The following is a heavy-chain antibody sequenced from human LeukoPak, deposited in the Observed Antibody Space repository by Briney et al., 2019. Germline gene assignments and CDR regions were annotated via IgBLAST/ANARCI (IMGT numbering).Heavy chain of an antibody. V-gene: IGHV3-64*01. Sequence: PGGSLRLSCPVSGFIFSNYGMHWVRQAPGKGLEYVSAISRRGDSAYYAKSVKGRFATSRDNSKSTLYLQMNSLSIEDTAVYYCARDRSDYGKNYLDSWGQGTLVAVSS. J-gene: IGHJ4*02. CDR2: ISRRGDSA. D-gene: IGHD4-17*01. CDR3: ARDRSDYGKNYLDS. CDR1: GFIFSNYG.